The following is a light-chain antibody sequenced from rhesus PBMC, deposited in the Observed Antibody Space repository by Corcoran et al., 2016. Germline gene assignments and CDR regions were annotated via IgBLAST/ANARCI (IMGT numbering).Light chain of an antibody. J-gene: IGKJ4*01. CDR1: QGISSY. Sequence: DIQLTQSPSSLSASVGDRVTITCRASQGISSYLAWYQQKSGKAPKLLIYDASNWQSGVPSRFSGSGSGTEFTLTLSSLQPEDFATYYCQQRNSYPLTFGGGTKVEIK. V-gene: IGKV1-38*01. CDR3: QQRNSYPLT. CDR2: DAS.